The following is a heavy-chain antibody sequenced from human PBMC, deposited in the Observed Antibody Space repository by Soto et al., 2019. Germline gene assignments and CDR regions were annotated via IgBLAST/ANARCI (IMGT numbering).Heavy chain of an antibody. CDR3: AHPRGYGVFDAVDI. CDR1: GFIFSTYA. V-gene: IGHV3-23*01. Sequence: GGSLRLSCAASGFIFSTYAMNWVRQAPGKGLEWVSAITSSGGGTYYAESVRGRFTISRDNSINTLYLQMSSLRPEDTAVYYCAHPRGYGVFDAVDIWGQVTMVTVSS. D-gene: IGHD4-17*01. CDR2: ITSSGGGT. J-gene: IGHJ3*02.